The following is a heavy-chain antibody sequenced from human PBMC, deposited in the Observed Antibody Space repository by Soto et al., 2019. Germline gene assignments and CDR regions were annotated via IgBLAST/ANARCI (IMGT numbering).Heavy chain of an antibody. CDR2: IIPIFGTA. Sequence: SVKVSCTASGGTFSSYAISWVRQAPGQGLEWMGGIIPIFGTANYAQKFQGRVTITADESTSTAYMELSSLRSEDTAVYYCARGIAVAGPYYFDYWGQGTLVTVSS. V-gene: IGHV1-69*13. CDR1: GGTFSSYA. J-gene: IGHJ4*02. CDR3: ARGIAVAGPYYFDY. D-gene: IGHD6-19*01.